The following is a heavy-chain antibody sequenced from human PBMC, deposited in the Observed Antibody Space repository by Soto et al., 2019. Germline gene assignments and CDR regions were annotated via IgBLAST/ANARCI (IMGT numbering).Heavy chain of an antibody. Sequence: SETLSLTCTVSGDSISGYYWTWIRQPAGKGLEWIGRIYASGSTNYNPSLKSRVTMSVDTSKNQFSLKVTSATAADTAVYYCARSGYGSSDFDHWGQGTLVTVSS. V-gene: IGHV4-4*07. D-gene: IGHD6-13*01. CDR3: ARSGYGSSDFDH. CDR1: GDSISGYY. J-gene: IGHJ4*01. CDR2: IYASGST.